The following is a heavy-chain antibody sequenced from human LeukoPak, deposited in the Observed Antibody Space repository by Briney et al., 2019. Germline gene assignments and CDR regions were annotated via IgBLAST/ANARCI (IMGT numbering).Heavy chain of an antibody. CDR3: ARGGSSGWYPWFDP. J-gene: IGHJ5*02. CDR1: GYTFTGYS. Sequence: PVASLKLSCKAFGYTFTGYSLHWVRQAPGQGLEWMSCINPISGVTGSAQKFQGRVTMTRDKSISTVYMELSRLTSDDTAIYFCARGGSSGWYPWFDPWGQGTLVTVSS. CDR2: INPISGVT. D-gene: IGHD6-19*01. V-gene: IGHV1-2*02.